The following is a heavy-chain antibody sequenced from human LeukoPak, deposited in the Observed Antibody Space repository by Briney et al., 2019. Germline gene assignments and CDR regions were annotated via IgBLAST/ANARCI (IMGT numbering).Heavy chain of an antibody. CDR3: ARLGLLWFGETQSDY. D-gene: IGHD3-10*01. J-gene: IGHJ4*02. CDR2: IYYSGST. Sequence: SETLSLTCAVYGGSFSGYYWSWIRQPPGKGLEWIGSIYYSGSTYYNPSLKSRVTISVDTSKNQFSLKLSSVTAADTAVYYCARLGLLWFGETQSDYWGQGTLVTVSS. CDR1: GGSFSGYY. V-gene: IGHV4-34*01.